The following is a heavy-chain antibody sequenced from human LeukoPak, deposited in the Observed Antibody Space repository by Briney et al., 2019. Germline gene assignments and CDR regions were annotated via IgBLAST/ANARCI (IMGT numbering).Heavy chain of an antibody. D-gene: IGHD6-13*01. CDR1: GGSISSYY. Sequence: SETLSLTCTVSGGSISSYYWSWIRQPPGKGLEWIGYIFYTGSTNYNPSLKSRVTISVDTSKNQFSLKLSFVNAADTAVYYCARDIIAAAGNYWFDPWGQGTLVTVSS. CDR2: IFYTGST. CDR3: ARDIIAAAGNYWFDP. J-gene: IGHJ5*02. V-gene: IGHV4-59*01.